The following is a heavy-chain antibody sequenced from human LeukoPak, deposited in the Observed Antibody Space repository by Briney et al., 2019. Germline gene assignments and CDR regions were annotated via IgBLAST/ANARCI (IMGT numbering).Heavy chain of an antibody. CDR3: TTERSLTHYYGSGDYYYYYMDV. J-gene: IGHJ6*03. CDR2: ISAYNGNT. CDR1: GYTFTSYG. V-gene: IGHV1-18*01. D-gene: IGHD3-10*01. Sequence: ASVKVSCKASGYTFTSYGISWVRQAPGQGLEWMGWISAYNGNTNYAQKLQGRVTMTTDTSTSTAYMELRSLRSDDTAVYYCTTERSLTHYYGSGDYYYYYMDVWGKGTTVTISS.